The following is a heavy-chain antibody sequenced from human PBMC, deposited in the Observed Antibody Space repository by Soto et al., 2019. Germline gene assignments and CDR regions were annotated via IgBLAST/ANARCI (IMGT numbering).Heavy chain of an antibody. Sequence: EVQLLESGGGLVQPGGSLRLSCAASGFTFNAYGMNWVRQAPGKGLEWVAALSGIGGDTYYADSVTGRFTISRDNSKNTLYLQMSSLIAEDTAIYYCVKASGLRFFDWSFDYWGQGTQVTVSS. CDR3: VKASGLRFFDWSFDY. J-gene: IGHJ4*02. CDR2: LSGIGGDT. CDR1: GFTFNAYG. V-gene: IGHV3-23*01. D-gene: IGHD3-9*01.